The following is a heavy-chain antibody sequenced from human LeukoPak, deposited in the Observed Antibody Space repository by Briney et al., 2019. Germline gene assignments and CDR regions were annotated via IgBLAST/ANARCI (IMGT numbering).Heavy chain of an antibody. CDR2: IYPRDSDT. V-gene: IGHV5-51*01. CDR1: GYSFTSYW. D-gene: IGHD1-26*01. CDR3: ARRRGRYSGDAFDI. Sequence: GESLKISCKGSGYSFTSYWVAWVRQMPGKGLEWMGIIYPRDSDTRYSQSFQGQVTISADKSMTTAYLQWSSLKASDTAMYYCARRRGRYSGDAFDIWGQGTMVTVSS. J-gene: IGHJ3*02.